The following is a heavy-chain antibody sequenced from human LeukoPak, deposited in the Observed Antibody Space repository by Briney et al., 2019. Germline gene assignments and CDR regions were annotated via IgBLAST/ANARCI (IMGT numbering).Heavy chain of an antibody. CDR2: IYTSGST. D-gene: IGHD6-13*01. J-gene: IGHJ2*01. V-gene: IGHV4-4*09. CDR3: AGHYSSPLFRMRNWYFDL. Sequence: SETPSLTCTVSGGSISSYYWSWIRQPPGKGLEWIGYIYTSGSTNYNPSLKSRVTISVDTSKNQFSLKLSSVTAADTAVYYRAGHYSSPLFRMRNWYFDLWGRGTLVTVSS. CDR1: GGSISSYY.